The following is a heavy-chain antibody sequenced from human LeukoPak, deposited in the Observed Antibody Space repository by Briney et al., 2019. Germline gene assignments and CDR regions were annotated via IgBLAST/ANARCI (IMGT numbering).Heavy chain of an antibody. CDR3: AKVGITMVRGAPPNDAFDI. CDR1: GFTFSSYA. V-gene: IGHV3-23*01. Sequence: GGSLRLSCAASGFTFSSYAMSWVRQAPGKGLEWVSAISGSGGSTYYADSVKGRFTISRDNSKNTLYLQMNSLRAEDTAVYYCAKVGITMVRGAPPNDAFDIWGQGTMVTVSS. J-gene: IGHJ3*02. D-gene: IGHD3-10*01. CDR2: ISGSGGST.